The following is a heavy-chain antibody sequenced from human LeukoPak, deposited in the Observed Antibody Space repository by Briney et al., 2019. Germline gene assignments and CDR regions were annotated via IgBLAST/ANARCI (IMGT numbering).Heavy chain of an antibody. CDR3: ARGPDSSGYYGWDY. CDR2: IYYSGST. D-gene: IGHD3-22*01. V-gene: IGHV4-39*07. Sequence: SETLSLTCTVSGGPISSSSYYWGWIRQPPGKGLEWIGSIYYSGSTYYNPSLKSRVTISVDTSKNQFSLNLTSVTAADTAVYYCARGPDSSGYYGWDYWGQGTLVTVSS. J-gene: IGHJ4*02. CDR1: GGPISSSSYY.